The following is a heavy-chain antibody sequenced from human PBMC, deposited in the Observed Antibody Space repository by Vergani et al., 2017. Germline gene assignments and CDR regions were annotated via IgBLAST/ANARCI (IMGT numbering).Heavy chain of an antibody. CDR2: IRYDGSNK. CDR3: AKDLIYDSSGGFDY. J-gene: IGHJ4*02. Sequence: QVQLVESGGGVVQPGGSLRLSCAASGFTFSSYGMHWVRQAPCKGLEWVAFIRYDGSNKYYADSVKGRFTISRDNSKNTLYLQMNSLRAEDTAVYYCAKDLIYDSSGGFDYWGQGTLVTVSS. D-gene: IGHD3-22*01. V-gene: IGHV3-30*02. CDR1: GFTFSSYG.